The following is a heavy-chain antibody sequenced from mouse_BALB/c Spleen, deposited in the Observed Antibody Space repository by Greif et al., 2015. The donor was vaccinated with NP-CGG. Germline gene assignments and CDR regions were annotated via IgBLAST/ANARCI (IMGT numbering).Heavy chain of an antibody. J-gene: IGHJ4*01. CDR2: IDPSDSYT. CDR3: TRAHYYGDYYAMDY. V-gene: IGHV1S127*01. CDR1: GYTFTSYW. Sequence: VQLQESGAELVKPGASVKMSCKASGYTFTSYWMHWVKQRPGQGLEWIGTIDPSDSYTSYNQKFKGKATLTVDTSSSTAYMQLSSLTSEDSAVYYCTRAHYYGDYYAMDYWGQGTSVTVSS. D-gene: IGHD1-2*01.